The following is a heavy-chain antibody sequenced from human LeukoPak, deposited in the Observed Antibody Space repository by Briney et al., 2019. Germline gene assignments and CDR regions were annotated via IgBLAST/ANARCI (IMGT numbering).Heavy chain of an antibody. CDR3: AKDSRSCSSTSCPPKPVDY. CDR2: ISGSGDST. V-gene: IGHV3-23*01. CDR1: GGSISSGGYY. J-gene: IGHJ4*02. Sequence: LSLTCTVSGGSISSGGYYWSWVRQAPGKGLEWVSAISGSGDSTYYADSVKGRFTISRDNSKNTLYLQMNSLRAEDTAVYYCAKDSRSCSSTSCPPKPVDYWGQGTLVTVSS. D-gene: IGHD2-2*01.